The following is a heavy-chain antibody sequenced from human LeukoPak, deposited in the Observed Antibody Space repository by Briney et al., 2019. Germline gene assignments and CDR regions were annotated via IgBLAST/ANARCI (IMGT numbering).Heavy chain of an antibody. D-gene: IGHD2-21*01. CDR2: TSETGGAR. Sequence: GGSLRLSCVASGFAFSTSGMSWFRQAPGRGPEWVAGTSETGGARYYADSVRGRFTISKDNPKNTLFLQMDNLRAEDTALYYCAKAIARHRDLDAFDIWGQGTLVSVSS. J-gene: IGHJ3*02. CDR3: AKAIARHRDLDAFDI. V-gene: IGHV3-23*01. CDR1: GFAFSTSG.